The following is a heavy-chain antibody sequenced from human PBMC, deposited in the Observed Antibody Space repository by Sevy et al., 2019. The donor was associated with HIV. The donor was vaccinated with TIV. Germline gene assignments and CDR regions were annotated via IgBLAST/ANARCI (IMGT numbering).Heavy chain of an antibody. Sequence: GESLKISCKGSGYSFSDYWIGWVRQMPGKGLEWVGIIYPGDSDTTYSPSFQGQVTISVDKSISTAYLQWNSLKASDTAIYYCARRSVRSLNNWFDPLGQGTLVTVSS. CDR2: IYPGDSDT. J-gene: IGHJ5*02. V-gene: IGHV5-51*01. D-gene: IGHD3-10*01. CDR1: GYSFSDYW. CDR3: ARRSVRSLNNWFDP.